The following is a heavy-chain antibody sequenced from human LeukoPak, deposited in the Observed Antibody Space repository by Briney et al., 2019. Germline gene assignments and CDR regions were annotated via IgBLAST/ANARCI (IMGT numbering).Heavy chain of an antibody. D-gene: IGHD3-9*01. Sequence: ASVKVSCKASGYTFTSYGISWVRQAPGQGLEWMGWISAYNGNTNYAQKLQGRVTMTTDTSTSTAYMELRSLRSDDTAVYYCARDDYDILTGYYMGHAFDIWGQGTIVTVSS. CDR3: ARDDYDILTGYYMGHAFDI. V-gene: IGHV1-18*04. CDR1: GYTFTSYG. CDR2: ISAYNGNT. J-gene: IGHJ3*02.